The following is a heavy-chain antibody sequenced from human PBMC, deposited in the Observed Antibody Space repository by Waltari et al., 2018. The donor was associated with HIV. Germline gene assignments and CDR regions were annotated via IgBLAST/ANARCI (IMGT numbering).Heavy chain of an antibody. D-gene: IGHD1-26*01. CDR3: ARDMFVRVGGWFDP. CDR2: INPNSGGT. CDR1: GYTFTGYY. Sequence: QVQLVQSGAEVKKPGASVKVSCKASGYTFTGYYMHWVRQAPGQGLEWMGWINPNSGGTNYAQKLQGRVTMTRDTSISTAYMELSRLRSDDTAVYYWARDMFVRVGGWFDPWGQGTLVTVSS. J-gene: IGHJ5*02. V-gene: IGHV1-2*02.